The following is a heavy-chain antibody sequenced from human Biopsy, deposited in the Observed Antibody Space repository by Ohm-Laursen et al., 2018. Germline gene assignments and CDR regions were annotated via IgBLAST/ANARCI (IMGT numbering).Heavy chain of an antibody. CDR1: GESFNGYY. Sequence: PPGTLSLTCAAYGESFNGYYWSWIRQTPGKGLEWIGEINHSGRTNYNPSLKSRVTISVDTSKNQFSLKVRSVTAADTAVYYCVRGVDYYDPYHYYALDVWGQGTTVTVSS. CDR2: INHSGRT. J-gene: IGHJ6*02. D-gene: IGHD3-22*01. V-gene: IGHV4-34*01. CDR3: VRGVDYYDPYHYYALDV.